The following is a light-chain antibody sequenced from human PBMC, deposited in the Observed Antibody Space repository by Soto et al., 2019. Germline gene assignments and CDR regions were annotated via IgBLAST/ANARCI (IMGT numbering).Light chain of an antibody. Sequence: EIVLTQSLTTLSLSPGERAILSCRASQSISNYLAWYQQKPGQPPRLLIYDASNRATGIPARFSGSGSGTDFTLTISSLEPEDFAVYYCQQRSNWLFGQGTKLEIK. CDR1: QSISNY. V-gene: IGKV3-11*01. J-gene: IGKJ2*01. CDR2: DAS. CDR3: QQRSNWL.